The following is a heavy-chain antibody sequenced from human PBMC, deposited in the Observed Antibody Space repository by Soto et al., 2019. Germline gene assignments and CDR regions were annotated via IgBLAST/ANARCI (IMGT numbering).Heavy chain of an antibody. D-gene: IGHD1-1*01. CDR3: DDILASTSLSDY. CDR1: GACMTSSTDA. CDR2: IYYSGKT. J-gene: IGHJ4*01. V-gene: IGHV4-39*01. Sequence: NPSGPLALACPPCGACMTSSTDALSLIRQPPGKGLEWVGSIYYSGKTHYNPSLKSRVNISVDRSKNQFSLQMTSVTAADISVYDCDDILASTSLSDYRG.